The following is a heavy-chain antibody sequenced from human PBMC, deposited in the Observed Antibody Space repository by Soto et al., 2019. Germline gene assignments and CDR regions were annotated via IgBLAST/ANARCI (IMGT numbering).Heavy chain of an antibody. J-gene: IGHJ4*02. V-gene: IGHV4-59*08. CDR3: ARGLTGYYGSLYYFDY. CDR1: GGSISSFY. CDR2: IYYSGSI. D-gene: IGHD3-9*01. Sequence: SETLSLTCFVSGGSISSFYWSWIRQSPGKGPEWIGFIYYSGSINYIPSLKSRVTISVDTSKNQFSLKLSFVTAADTAVYYCARGLTGYYGSLYYFDYWGQGTLVTVSS.